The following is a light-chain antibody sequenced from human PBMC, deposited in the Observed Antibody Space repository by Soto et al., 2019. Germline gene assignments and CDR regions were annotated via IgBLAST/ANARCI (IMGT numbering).Light chain of an antibody. CDR3: LQYDNYPLT. V-gene: IGKV1-5*03. CDR2: KAS. J-gene: IGKJ4*01. Sequence: QMTQPHSTLSASMRERVKISCRASQSIGSELAWYQQKPGKAPKLLIYKASSLESGVPSTFSGSGSGTEFSLTVSSLQPDDFATYYCLQYDNYPLTFGGGTNVDIK. CDR1: QSIGSE.